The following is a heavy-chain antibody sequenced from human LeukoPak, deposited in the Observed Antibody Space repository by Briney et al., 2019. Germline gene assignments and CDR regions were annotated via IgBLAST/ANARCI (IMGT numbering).Heavy chain of an antibody. CDR1: GYNFTNYW. J-gene: IGHJ4*02. D-gene: IGHD3-10*01. CDR2: IYPGDSDT. CDR3: ARPLAGSHGPLSDY. Sequence: GESLKISCKGSGYNFTNYWIGWVRQMPGKGREWMGIIYPGDSDTRYSPSFQGQVTISADKSISTAYLQWNSLKGSDTAMYYCARPLAGSHGPLSDYWGQGTLVTVSS. V-gene: IGHV5-51*01.